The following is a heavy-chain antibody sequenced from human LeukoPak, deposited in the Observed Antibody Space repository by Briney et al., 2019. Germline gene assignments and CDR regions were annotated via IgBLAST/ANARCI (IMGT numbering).Heavy chain of an antibody. J-gene: IGHJ4*02. CDR1: GYTFTSYD. CDR2: MNPNSGNT. CDR3: ARAGRGYCSGGSCYKFDY. V-gene: IGHV1-8*01. Sequence: ASVTVSCKASGYTFTSYDINWVRQATGQGLEWMGWMNPNSGNTGYAQKFQGRVTMTRNTSISTAYMELSSLRSEDTAVYYCARAGRGYCSGGSCYKFDYWGQGTLVTVSS. D-gene: IGHD2-15*01.